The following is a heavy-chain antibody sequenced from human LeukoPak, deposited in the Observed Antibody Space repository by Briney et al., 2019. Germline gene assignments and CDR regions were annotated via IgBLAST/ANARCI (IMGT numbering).Heavy chain of an antibody. CDR1: GFTFSSYA. CDR3: ARDRGPVAVTGSSDY. D-gene: IGHD6-19*01. J-gene: IGHJ4*02. Sequence: GGSLRLSCTASGFTFSSYAMSWVRQAPGKGLEWVSAISGSGGSTYYADSVKGRFTISRDNAKNSLYLQMNSLRAEDTAVYYCARDRGPVAVTGSSDYWGQGTLVTVSS. V-gene: IGHV3-23*01. CDR2: ISGSGGST.